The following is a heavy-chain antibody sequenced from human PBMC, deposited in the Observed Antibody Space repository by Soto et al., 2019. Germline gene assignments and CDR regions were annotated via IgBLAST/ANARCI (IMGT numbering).Heavy chain of an antibody. CDR3: ARYIAVAGTIDY. CDR1: GYTFTGYY. Sequence: ASVKVSCKASGYTFTGYYMHWVRQAPGQGVEWMGWINPNSGGTNYAQKFQGRVTMTRDTSISTAYMELSRLRSDDTAVYYCARYIAVAGTIDYWGQGTLVTVSS. J-gene: IGHJ4*02. V-gene: IGHV1-2*02. D-gene: IGHD6-19*01. CDR2: INPNSGGT.